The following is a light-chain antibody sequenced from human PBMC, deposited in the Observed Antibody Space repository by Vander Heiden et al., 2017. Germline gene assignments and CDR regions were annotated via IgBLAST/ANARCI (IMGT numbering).Light chain of an antibody. J-gene: IGKJ2*01. V-gene: IGKV1-9*01. Sequence: DIQLTQSPSFLSASVGDRVTITCRASQGISSYLAWYQQKPGKAPKLLIYAASTLQSGVPSRFSGSGSGTEFTLTISSLQPEDFATYYCQQLNSYPWMYTFGQGTKLEIK. CDR3: QQLNSYPWMYT. CDR1: QGISSY. CDR2: AAS.